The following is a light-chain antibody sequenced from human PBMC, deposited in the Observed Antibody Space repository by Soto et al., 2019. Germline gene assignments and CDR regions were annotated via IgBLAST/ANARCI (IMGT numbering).Light chain of an antibody. J-gene: IGLJ2*01. Sequence: QSALTQPPSASGSPGQSVTISCTGTSSDVGAYNYVSWYQQHPGKAPKLMIYDVSKRPSGVPYRFSGSKSGNAASLTVSGLQGEDEADYYCSSYTSSSRGVFGGGTKLTVL. CDR2: DVS. V-gene: IGLV2-8*01. CDR3: SSYTSSSRGV. CDR1: SSDVGAYNY.